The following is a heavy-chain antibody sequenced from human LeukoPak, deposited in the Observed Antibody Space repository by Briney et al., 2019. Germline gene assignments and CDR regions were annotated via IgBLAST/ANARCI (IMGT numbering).Heavy chain of an antibody. Sequence: LSGGSLRLSCAASGFTFSSYAMSWVRQAPGKGLEWVSAISGSGGSTYYADSVKGRFTISRDNSKNTLYPQMNSLRAEDTAVYYCAKDQEVTQPYYFDYWGQGTLVTVSS. CDR3: AKDQEVTQPYYFDY. CDR1: GFTFSSYA. CDR2: ISGSGGST. V-gene: IGHV3-23*01. J-gene: IGHJ4*02. D-gene: IGHD4-23*01.